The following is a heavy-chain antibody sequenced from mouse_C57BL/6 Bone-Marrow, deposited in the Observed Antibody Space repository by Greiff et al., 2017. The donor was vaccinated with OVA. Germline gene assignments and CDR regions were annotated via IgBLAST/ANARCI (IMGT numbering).Heavy chain of an antibody. CDR3: ARRLPHFDV. Sequence: EVKLVESGGDLVKPGGSLKLSCAASGFTFSSYGMSWVRQTPDKRLEWVATISSGGSYTYYPDSVKGRFTISRDNAKNTLYLQMSSLKSEDTAMYYCARRLPHFDVWGTGTTVTVSS. J-gene: IGHJ1*03. CDR2: ISSGGSYT. CDR1: GFTFSSYG. V-gene: IGHV5-6*02.